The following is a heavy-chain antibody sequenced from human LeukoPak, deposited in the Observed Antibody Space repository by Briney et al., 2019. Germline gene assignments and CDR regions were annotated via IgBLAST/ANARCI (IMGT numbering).Heavy chain of an antibody. J-gene: IGHJ4*02. CDR3: ARDTRFWEWLLNV. CDR1: GYTFTGYY. Sequence: GASVTVSCKASGYTFTGYYMHWVRQAPGQGLEWMGWINPNSGGTNYAQKFQGWVTMTRDTSISTAYMELSRLRSDDTAVYYCARDTRFWEWLLNVWGQGTLVTVSS. D-gene: IGHD3-3*01. V-gene: IGHV1-2*04. CDR2: INPNSGGT.